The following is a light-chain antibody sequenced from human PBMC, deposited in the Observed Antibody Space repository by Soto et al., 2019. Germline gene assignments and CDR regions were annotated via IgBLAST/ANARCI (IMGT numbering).Light chain of an antibody. V-gene: IGKV1-5*01. CDR1: QTVERW. CDR3: QQLNSPIT. Sequence: DIQMTQSPSTLSASVGDRVTITCRASQTVERWLAWYQQKPGKAPNLLISDVSSLERGVPSRFSGSGSATEFTLTISGLQPEDFATYYCQQLNSPITFGQGTRLEI. J-gene: IGKJ5*01. CDR2: DVS.